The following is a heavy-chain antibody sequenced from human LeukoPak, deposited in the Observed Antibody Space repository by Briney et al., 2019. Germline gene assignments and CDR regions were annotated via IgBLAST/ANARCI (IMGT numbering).Heavy chain of an antibody. J-gene: IGHJ5*02. V-gene: IGHV1-2*02. Sequence: ASVKVSCKASRYTXTGYYIHWVRQAPGQGPEWMGWINPDNGGTNYAQKFQGRVTMTRDTSINTAYMEVSRLKSDDTAVYYCARESPDIVVVVTAALRRSWFDPWGQGTLVTVSS. CDR3: ARESPDIVVVVTAALRRSWFDP. CDR1: RYTXTGYY. CDR2: INPDNGGT. D-gene: IGHD2-15*01.